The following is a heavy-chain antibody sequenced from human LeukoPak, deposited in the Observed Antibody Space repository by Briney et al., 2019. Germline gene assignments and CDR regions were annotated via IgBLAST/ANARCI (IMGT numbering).Heavy chain of an antibody. D-gene: IGHD1-26*01. CDR1: GGSISSYY. CDR2: IYYSGST. V-gene: IGHV4-59*01. J-gene: IGHJ4*02. Sequence: SSETLSLTCTVSGGSISSYYWSWIRQPPGKGLEWIGYIYYSGSTNYNPSLKSRVTISVDTSKNQFSLKLSSVTAAGTAVYYCEIISGSYYPYWGQGTLVTVSS. CDR3: EIISGSYYPY.